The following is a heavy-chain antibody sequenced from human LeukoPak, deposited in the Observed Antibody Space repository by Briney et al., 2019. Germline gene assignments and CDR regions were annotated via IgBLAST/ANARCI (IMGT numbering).Heavy chain of an antibody. Sequence: PGGSLRLSCAASGFTFSSYWMSWVRQAPGKGLEWVANIKQDGSEKYYVDSVKGRFTISRDNAKNSLYLQMNSLRAEDTAVYYCARDRGYCSGGSCSKFDYWGQGILVTVSS. V-gene: IGHV3-7*01. D-gene: IGHD2-15*01. CDR3: ARDRGYCSGGSCSKFDY. J-gene: IGHJ4*02. CDR1: GFTFSSYW. CDR2: IKQDGSEK.